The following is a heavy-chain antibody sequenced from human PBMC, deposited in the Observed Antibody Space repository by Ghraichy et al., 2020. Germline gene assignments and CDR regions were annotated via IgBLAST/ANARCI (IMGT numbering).Heavy chain of an antibody. CDR2: ISSSSSTI. CDR3: ARGWEMATITGYYYGMDV. Sequence: GGSLRLSCAASGFTFSSYSMNWVRQAPGKGLEWVSYISSSSSTIYYADSVKGRFTISRDNAKNSLYLQMNSLRAEDTAVYYCARGWEMATITGYYYGMDVWGQGTTVTVSS. D-gene: IGHD5-24*01. CDR1: GFTFSSYS. V-gene: IGHV3-48*04. J-gene: IGHJ6*02.